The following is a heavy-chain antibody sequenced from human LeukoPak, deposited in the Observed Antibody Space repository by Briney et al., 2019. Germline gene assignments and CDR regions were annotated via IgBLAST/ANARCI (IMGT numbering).Heavy chain of an antibody. J-gene: IGHJ4*02. CDR2: IYSSGST. V-gene: IGHV4-59*08. Sequence: SETLSLTCTVSGGSISSYYWSWIRPPPGKGLEWIGYIYSSGSTDYNPSLKGRVTISVDSSKNQFSLNLTSVTAADTAVYYCSRHAYYNPQDYFDSWGQGSLVTVSS. CDR1: GGSISSYY. D-gene: IGHD4/OR15-4a*01. CDR3: SRHAYYNPQDYFDS.